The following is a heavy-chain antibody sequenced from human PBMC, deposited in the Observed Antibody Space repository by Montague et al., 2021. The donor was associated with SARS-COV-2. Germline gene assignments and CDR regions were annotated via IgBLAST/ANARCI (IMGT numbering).Heavy chain of an antibody. D-gene: IGHD3-3*01. CDR2: FYYTGST. V-gene: IGHV4-39*02. CDR1: DDSITSSTYY. Sequence: SETLSLTCAVSDDSITSSTYYWAWIRQPPGKGLEWIGSFYYTGSTYYNPSLKSRVTMFVDTSKKHFSLNLTSVTAADTAVYHCARGRSGCFNPLDYWGQGTLVTVSS. J-gene: IGHJ4*02. CDR3: ARGRSGCFNPLDY.